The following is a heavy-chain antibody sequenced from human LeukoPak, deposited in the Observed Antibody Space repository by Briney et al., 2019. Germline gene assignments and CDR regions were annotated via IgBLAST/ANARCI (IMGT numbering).Heavy chain of an antibody. D-gene: IGHD6-13*01. CDR1: GGSISSGGYY. V-gene: IGHV4-30-2*01. Sequence: SETLSLTCTVSGGSISSGGYYWSWIRQPPGKGLEWIGYIYHSGSTYYNPSLKSRVTISVDRSKNQFSLKLSSVTAADTAVYYCARRIAADDAFDIWGQGTMVTVSS. J-gene: IGHJ3*02. CDR3: ARRIAADDAFDI. CDR2: IYHSGST.